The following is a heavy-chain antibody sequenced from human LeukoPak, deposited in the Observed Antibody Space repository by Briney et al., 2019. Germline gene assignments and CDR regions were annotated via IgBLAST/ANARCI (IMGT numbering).Heavy chain of an antibody. Sequence: WGSLRLSCAASGFTFSSCAMHWVRQAPGKGLEWVAVISYDGSNKYYADSVKGRFTISRDNSKNTLYLQMNSLRAEDTAVYYCARDRTSPAYYYDSSGYYPPPYYWGQGTLVTVSS. CDR1: GFTFSSCA. CDR3: ARDRTSPAYYYDSSGYYPPPYY. V-gene: IGHV3-30-3*01. CDR2: ISYDGSNK. J-gene: IGHJ4*02. D-gene: IGHD3-22*01.